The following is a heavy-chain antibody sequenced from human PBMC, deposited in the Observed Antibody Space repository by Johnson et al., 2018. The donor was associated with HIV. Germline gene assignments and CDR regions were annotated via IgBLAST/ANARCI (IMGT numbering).Heavy chain of an antibody. CDR3: ARGAYYDILTGYSDAFDI. V-gene: IGHV3-30-3*01. D-gene: IGHD3-9*01. CDR2: ISYDGSNK. Sequence: QVQLVESGGGVVQPGRSLRLSCAASGFTFSSYAMHWVRQAPGKGLEWVAVISYDGSNKYYADSVQGRFTISRDNSKNTLYLQMNSLRAEDTAVYYCARGAYYDILTGYSDAFDIWGQGTMVTVSS. CDR1: GFTFSSYA. J-gene: IGHJ3*02.